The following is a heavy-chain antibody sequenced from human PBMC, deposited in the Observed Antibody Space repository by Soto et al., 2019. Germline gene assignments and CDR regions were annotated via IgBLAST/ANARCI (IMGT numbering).Heavy chain of an antibody. CDR2: ISYDGSEK. D-gene: IGHD6-13*01. Sequence: GGSLRLSCAASGFTFSSYAMHWVRQAPGKGLEWVAVISYDGSEKYYADSVKDRFTISRDNSKKMVYLQMNSLRAEDTAVYYCAREYSSSWYLFDYWGQGTLVTVSS. V-gene: IGHV3-30*04. J-gene: IGHJ4*02. CDR3: AREYSSSWYLFDY. CDR1: GFTFSSYA.